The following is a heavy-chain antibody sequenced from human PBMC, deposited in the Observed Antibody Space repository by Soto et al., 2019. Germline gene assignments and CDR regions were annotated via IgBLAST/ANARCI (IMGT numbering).Heavy chain of an antibody. D-gene: IGHD4-4*01. CDR3: ARDPAIYSGKFDYGLDV. Sequence: GGSLRLSCAVSGFTFSSYEMNWVRQAPGKGLEWVSYIGTSGKTIYYADSVRGRFTISRDNAKNSLYLQMNSLRAEDTAVSFCARDPAIYSGKFDYGLDVWGRGTTVTVSS. J-gene: IGHJ6*02. V-gene: IGHV3-48*03. CDR2: IGTSGKTI. CDR1: GFTFSSYE.